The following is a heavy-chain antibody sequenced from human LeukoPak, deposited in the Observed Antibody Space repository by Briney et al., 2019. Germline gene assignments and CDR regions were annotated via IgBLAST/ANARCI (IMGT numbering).Heavy chain of an antibody. V-gene: IGHV4-4*07. CDR1: GGSISSYY. Sequence: SETLSLTCTVSGGSISSYYWSWIRQPAGKGLEWIGRIYTSGSTNYNPSLKSRVTISVDTSKNQFSLKLSSVTAADTAVYYCARDRYYYDSSGYYPFGYWGQGTLVTVSS. CDR2: IYTSGST. J-gene: IGHJ4*02. CDR3: ARDRYYYDSSGYYPFGY. D-gene: IGHD3-22*01.